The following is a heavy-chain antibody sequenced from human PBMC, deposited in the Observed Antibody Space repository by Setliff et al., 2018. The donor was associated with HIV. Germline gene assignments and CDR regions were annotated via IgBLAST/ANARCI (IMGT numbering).Heavy chain of an antibody. V-gene: IGHV1-2*02. D-gene: IGHD3-3*02. J-gene: IGHJ4*02. CDR1: GYPFADHY. Sequence: ASVKVSCKSSGYPFADHYLHWVRQAPGQGLQWMGWINPRSGVTKYAQNLQGRFIMTTDTTINTAYMQLERLTYNDTALYYCARDCGTNDHFLSPYYGALDFWGLGTLVTVSS. CDR3: ARDCGTNDHFLSPYYGALDF. CDR2: INPRSGVT.